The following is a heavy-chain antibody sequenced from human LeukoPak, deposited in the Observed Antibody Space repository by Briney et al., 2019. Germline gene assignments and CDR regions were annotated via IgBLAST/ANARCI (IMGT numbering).Heavy chain of an antibody. CDR1: GYTFTDYY. CDR2: VDPEDGEA. D-gene: IGHD3-10*01. J-gene: IGHJ4*02. Sequence: ASVKISCKVSGYTFTDYYMHWVQQAPGKGLEWMGLVDPEDGEAIYAEKFQGRVTITADTSTDTAYMELSSLRSEDTAVYYGATERMVRGVIIFDYWGQGTLVTVSS. V-gene: IGHV1-69-2*01. CDR3: ATERMVRGVIIFDY.